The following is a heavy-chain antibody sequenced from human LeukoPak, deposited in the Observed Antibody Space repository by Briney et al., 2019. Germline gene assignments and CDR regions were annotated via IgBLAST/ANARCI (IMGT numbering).Heavy chain of an antibody. CDR3: ARHDVAPIYQRGMDV. CDR1: GGSISPYF. D-gene: IGHD2-15*01. J-gene: IGHJ6*02. V-gene: IGHV4-59*08. CDR2: IYSGTT. Sequence: SETLSLTCTVSGGSISPYFWSWIRQPPGRGLEWIGYIYSGTTKYNPSLESRVTISVDTSTNQFSLRLSSVTAADTAVYYCARHDVAPIYQRGMDVWGQGTTVTVSS.